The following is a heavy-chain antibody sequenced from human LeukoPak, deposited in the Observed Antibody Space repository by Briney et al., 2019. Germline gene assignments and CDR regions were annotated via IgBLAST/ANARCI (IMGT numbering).Heavy chain of an antibody. V-gene: IGHV3-33*01. CDR3: ARDRSGMAV. Sequence: GGSLRLSCAASGFTFSSYGMHWVRQAPGKGLEWVAVIWYDGSNKYYADSVKGRFTISRDNSKSTRYLQMNSLRAEDTAVYYCARDRSGMAVWGQVTTVTVSS. CDR1: GFTFSSYG. J-gene: IGHJ6*02. CDR2: IWYDGSNK.